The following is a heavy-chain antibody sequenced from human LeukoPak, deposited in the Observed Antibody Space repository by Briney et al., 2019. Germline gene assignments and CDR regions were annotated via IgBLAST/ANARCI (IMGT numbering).Heavy chain of an antibody. V-gene: IGHV3-21*04. Sequence: PGGSLRLSCAASGFTFSSYSMNWVRQAPGKGLEWVSSISSSSSYIYYADSVKGRFTISRDNAKNSLYLQMNSLRAEDTAVYYCANSPIGDILTGYYLYYFDYWGQGTLVTVSS. D-gene: IGHD3-9*01. J-gene: IGHJ4*02. CDR1: GFTFSSYS. CDR3: ANSPIGDILTGYYLYYFDY. CDR2: ISSSSSYI.